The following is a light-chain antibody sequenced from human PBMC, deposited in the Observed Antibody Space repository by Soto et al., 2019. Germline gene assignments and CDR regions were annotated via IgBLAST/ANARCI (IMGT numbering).Light chain of an antibody. CDR1: SSDVGGYNY. J-gene: IGLJ3*02. V-gene: IGLV2-14*01. CDR2: DVS. CDR3: SSYTSSSTLEV. Sequence: QSALTQPASVSGSPGQSITISCTGTSSDVGGYNYVSWYQQHPGKAPKLVIYDVSSRPSGVSNRFSGSKSGNTASLTISGLQAEDEADYDCSSYTSSSTLEVFGGGTKVTVL.